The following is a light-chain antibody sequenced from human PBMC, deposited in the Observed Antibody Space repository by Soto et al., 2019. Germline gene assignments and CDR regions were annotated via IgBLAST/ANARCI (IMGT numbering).Light chain of an antibody. CDR1: QSISSW. Sequence: DIQMTQSPSTLSASVVDRVTITCRASQSISSWLAWYQQKPGKAPKLLIYDASSLESGVPSRFRGSGSGTEFSLTISSLQPGDSATFYCQQYASYPWTFGRGTKVDIK. CDR2: DAS. J-gene: IGKJ1*01. V-gene: IGKV1-5*01. CDR3: QQYASYPWT.